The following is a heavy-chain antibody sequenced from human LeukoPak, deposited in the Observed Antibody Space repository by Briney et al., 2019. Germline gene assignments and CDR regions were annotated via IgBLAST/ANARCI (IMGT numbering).Heavy chain of an antibody. D-gene: IGHD3-10*01. CDR1: GFTFSSYA. V-gene: IGHV3-30-3*01. CDR3: ARVVNLGFGELQGDY. J-gene: IGHJ4*02. Sequence: GGSLRLSCAASGFTFSSYAMHWVRQAPGKGLEWVAVISYDGSNKYYADSVKGRFTISRDNSKNTLYLQMNSLRAEDTAVYYCARVVNLGFGELQGDYWGQGTLVTVSS. CDR2: ISYDGSNK.